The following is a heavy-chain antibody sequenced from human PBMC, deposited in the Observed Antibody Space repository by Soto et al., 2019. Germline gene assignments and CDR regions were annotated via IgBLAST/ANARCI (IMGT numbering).Heavy chain of an antibody. J-gene: IGHJ5*02. V-gene: IGHV3-23*01. D-gene: IGHD6-13*01. CDR3: AKAYSNSWPNDWFNP. CDR1: GFTFSSYA. Sequence: EVQLLESGGGWLQPGGSVRLSCAASGFTFSSYAMNWVRQAPGKGLEWVSGITGSGAGSYYSDSVKGRFTISRDNSKNTLYLQMNSLRAEDTAVYYCAKAYSNSWPNDWFNPWGQGTLVTVSS. CDR2: ITGSGAGS.